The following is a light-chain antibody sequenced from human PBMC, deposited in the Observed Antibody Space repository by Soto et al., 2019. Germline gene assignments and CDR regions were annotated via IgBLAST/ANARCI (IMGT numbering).Light chain of an antibody. CDR3: QQYGSSPRT. CDR1: QSVSSSY. CDR2: DAS. V-gene: IGKV3-20*01. J-gene: IGKJ1*01. Sequence: EIVLTQSPGTLSLSPGERATFSCRASQSVSSSYIAWYQQKRGQAPRRLIYDASNRATGIPARFSGSGSGTDFTLTISRLEPEDFAVYYCQQYGSSPRTFGQGTKVDIK.